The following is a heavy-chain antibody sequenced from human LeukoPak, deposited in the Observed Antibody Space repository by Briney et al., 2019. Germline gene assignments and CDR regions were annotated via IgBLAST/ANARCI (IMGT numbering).Heavy chain of an antibody. Sequence: ASVSVSCKASGYTFSGYYIHWVRQAPGQGLGWMGWINPNNGATNYAQKFQGGVTMTRDTSITTFYMEVSSLTSDDTAVFYCARYNWNDVVSALDSWGQGTLVTVSS. V-gene: IGHV1-2*02. J-gene: IGHJ4*02. D-gene: IGHD1-1*01. CDR2: INPNNGAT. CDR3: ARYNWNDVVSALDS. CDR1: GYTFSGYY.